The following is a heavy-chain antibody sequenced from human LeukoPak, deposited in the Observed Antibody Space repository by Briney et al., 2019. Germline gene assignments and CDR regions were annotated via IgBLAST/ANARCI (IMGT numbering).Heavy chain of an antibody. V-gene: IGHV3-53*01. CDR1: GLTVSSNY. CDR3: MRPPPPGDYAEQ. CDR2: IYSGGST. Sequence: GGSLRLSCVASGLTVSSNYMSWVRQAPGKGLEWVSVIYSGGSTYYSDSVKGRFTISRDNSKNTLYLQMNSLRAEDTAVYYCMRPPPPGDYAEQWGQGTLVTVSS. J-gene: IGHJ4*02. D-gene: IGHD4-17*01.